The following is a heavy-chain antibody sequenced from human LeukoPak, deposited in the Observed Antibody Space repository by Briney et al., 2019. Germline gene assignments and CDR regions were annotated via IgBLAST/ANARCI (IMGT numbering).Heavy chain of an antibody. Sequence: GGSPRLSCAASGFTFSSYWMHWVRQAPGKGLAWVSRINSDGSSTSYADSVKGRFTISRDNAKNTLYLQMNSLRAEDTAVYYCARELHGHNDYWGQGTLVTVSS. J-gene: IGHJ4*02. CDR3: ARELHGHNDY. CDR1: GFTFSSYW. D-gene: IGHD4-11*01. V-gene: IGHV3-74*01. CDR2: INSDGSST.